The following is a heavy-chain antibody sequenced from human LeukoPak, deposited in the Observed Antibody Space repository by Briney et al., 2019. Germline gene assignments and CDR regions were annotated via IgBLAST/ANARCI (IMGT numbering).Heavy chain of an antibody. D-gene: IGHD6-19*01. CDR2: TYYRSKWYN. Sequence: SQTLSLTCAISGDSVSSNSAAWNWIRQSPSRGLEWLGRTYYRSKWYNDYAVSVKGRITINPDTSKNQFSLQLNSVTPEDTAVYYCARDLSGSGWYGSNYGMDVWGQGTTVTVSS. CDR1: GDSVSSNSAA. V-gene: IGHV6-1*01. CDR3: ARDLSGSGWYGSNYGMDV. J-gene: IGHJ6*02.